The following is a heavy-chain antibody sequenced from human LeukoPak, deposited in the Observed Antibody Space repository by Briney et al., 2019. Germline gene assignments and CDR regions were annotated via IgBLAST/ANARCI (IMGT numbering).Heavy chain of an antibody. V-gene: IGHV4-59*12. CDR3: AREPISSTSSRIDS. J-gene: IGHJ4*02. CDR2: IYYSGST. D-gene: IGHD2-2*01. Sequence: SETLSLTCTVSGGSISSYYWSWIRQPPGKGLEWIGYIYYSGSTSYNPSLKSRVTISVDTSKNQFSLKLSSVTAADTAVYYCAREPISSTSSRIDSWGQGTLVTVSS. CDR1: GGSISSYY.